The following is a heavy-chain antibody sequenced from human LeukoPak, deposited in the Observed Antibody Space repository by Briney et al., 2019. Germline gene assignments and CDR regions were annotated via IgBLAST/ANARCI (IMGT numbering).Heavy chain of an antibody. Sequence: ASVKVSCKASGYSFTSYYMHWVRQAPGQGLEWMGLINPSGSSTTYARKFQGRITMTRDMSTSTDYMELTSLTSDDTAVYYCARDNSLGDTAWWFDPWGQGTLVTVSS. V-gene: IGHV1-46*01. CDR2: INPSGSST. J-gene: IGHJ5*02. D-gene: IGHD1-26*01. CDR3: ARDNSLGDTAWWFDP. CDR1: GYSFTSYY.